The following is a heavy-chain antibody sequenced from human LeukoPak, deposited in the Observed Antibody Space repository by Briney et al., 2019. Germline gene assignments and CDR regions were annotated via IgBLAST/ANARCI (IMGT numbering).Heavy chain of an antibody. Sequence: ASVKVSCKASGGTFSSYAISWVRQAPGQGLEWMGGIIPIFGTANYAQKFQGRVTITTDESTSTAYMELSSLRSEDTAVYYCARVGYSSSWYRGNWFDPWGQGTLVTVSS. J-gene: IGHJ5*02. CDR1: GGTFSSYA. CDR3: ARVGYSSSWYRGNWFDP. V-gene: IGHV1-69*05. D-gene: IGHD6-13*01. CDR2: IIPIFGTA.